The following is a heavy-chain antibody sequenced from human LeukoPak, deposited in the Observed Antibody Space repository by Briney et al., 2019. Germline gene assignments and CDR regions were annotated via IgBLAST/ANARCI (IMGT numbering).Heavy chain of an antibody. CDR2: INHSGST. V-gene: IGHV4-34*01. Sequence: SETLSLTCAVYGGSFSGYYWSWIRQPPGKGLEWIGEINHSGSTNYNPSLKSRVTISVDTSKNQFSLKLSSVTAADTAVYYCARDPVGGDGRQNTYFDYWGQGTLVTVSS. D-gene: IGHD6-19*01. J-gene: IGHJ4*02. CDR3: ARDPVGGDGRQNTYFDY. CDR1: GGSFSGYY.